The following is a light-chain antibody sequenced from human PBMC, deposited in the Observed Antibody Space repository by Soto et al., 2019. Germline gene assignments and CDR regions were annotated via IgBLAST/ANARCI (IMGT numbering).Light chain of an antibody. J-gene: IGKJ1*01. V-gene: IGKV1-8*01. CDR2: AAS. CDR3: QQYYSYPRT. CDR1: QGISSY. Sequence: AIRMTQSPSSLSASTGDRVTITCRASQGISSYLAWYQQKPGKAPKLLIYAASTLQSGVPSRFSGSRSGTDFNLTISCLQSEDFATYYCQQYYSYPRTFGQGTKVEIK.